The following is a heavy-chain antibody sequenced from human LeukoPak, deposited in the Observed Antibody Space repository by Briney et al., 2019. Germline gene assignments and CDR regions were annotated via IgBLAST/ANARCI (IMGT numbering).Heavy chain of an antibody. CDR3: AREDKGRYLDWLPENCFDH. CDR2: INPNSGGT. V-gene: IGHV1-2*02. CDR1: GYTFTGYY. J-gene: IGHJ5*02. D-gene: IGHD3-9*01. Sequence: GASVKVSCKASGYTFTGYYMHLVRQAPGQGLEWMGWINPNSGGTNYAQKFQGRVTMTRDTSISTAYMELSRLRSDDTAVYYCAREDKGRYLDWLPENCFDHWGQGTLVTVSS.